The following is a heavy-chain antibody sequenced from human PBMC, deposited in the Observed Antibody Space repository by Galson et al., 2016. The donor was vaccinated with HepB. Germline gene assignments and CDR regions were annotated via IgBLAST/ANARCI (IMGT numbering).Heavy chain of an antibody. CDR3: AIDHCSTTSCYFYYYGMDV. CDR2: ISYDGSNK. J-gene: IGHJ6*02. V-gene: IGHV3-30*03. D-gene: IGHD2-2*01. Sequence: SLRLSCAASGFSFSGYGVHWVRQAPGKGLEWVAVISYDGSNKYYADSVKGRFTISRDNSKNTLHLQMNSLRAEDTAVYYCAIDHCSTTSCYFYYYGMDVWGQGTTVTVSS. CDR1: GFSFSGYG.